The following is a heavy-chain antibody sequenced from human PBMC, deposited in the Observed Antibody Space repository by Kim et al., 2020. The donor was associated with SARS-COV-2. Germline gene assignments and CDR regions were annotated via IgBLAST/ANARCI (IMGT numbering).Heavy chain of an antibody. D-gene: IGHD6-19*01. CDR1: GGTFSSYA. Sequence: SVKVSCKASGGTFSSYAISWVRQAPGQGLEWMGGIIPIFGTANYAQKFQGRVTITADESTSTAYMELSSLRSEDTAVYYCARVLGQQWLVRGWFDPWGQGTLVTVSS. J-gene: IGHJ5*02. V-gene: IGHV1-69*13. CDR2: IIPIFGTA. CDR3: ARVLGQQWLVRGWFDP.